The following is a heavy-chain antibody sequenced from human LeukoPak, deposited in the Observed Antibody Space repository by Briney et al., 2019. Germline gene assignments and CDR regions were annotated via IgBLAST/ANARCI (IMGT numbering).Heavy chain of an antibody. Sequence: GASVKVSCKASGYTFTSYGISWVRQAPGQGLEWMGWISAYNGNTNYAQKLQGRVTMTTDTSTSTAYMELRSLRSDDTAVYYCAREVYYYDSSGSADYWGQGTLVTVSS. CDR1: GYTFTSYG. J-gene: IGHJ4*02. CDR3: AREVYYYDSSGSADY. V-gene: IGHV1-18*01. D-gene: IGHD3-22*01. CDR2: ISAYNGNT.